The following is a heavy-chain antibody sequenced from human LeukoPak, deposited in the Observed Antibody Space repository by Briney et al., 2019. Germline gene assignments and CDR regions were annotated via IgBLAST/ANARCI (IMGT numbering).Heavy chain of an antibody. Sequence: ASVKVSCKASGYTFTSYAMHWVRQAPGQRLEWMGWSNAGNGNTKYSQEFQGRVTIIRDTSASTAHMELSSLRSEDTAVYYCARGGYSGSLQLWGQGTLVTVSS. CDR2: SNAGNGNT. V-gene: IGHV1-3*01. CDR1: GYTFTSYA. D-gene: IGHD1-26*01. J-gene: IGHJ4*02. CDR3: ARGGYSGSLQL.